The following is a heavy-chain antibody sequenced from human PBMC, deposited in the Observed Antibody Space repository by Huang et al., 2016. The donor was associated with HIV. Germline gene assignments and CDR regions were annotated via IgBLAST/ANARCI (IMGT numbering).Heavy chain of an antibody. CDR2: ISYSGSYI. V-gene: IGHV3-21*04. CDR1: GFTFKNYN. D-gene: IGHD3-9*01. J-gene: IGHJ4*02. Sequence: EVLLVESGGGLVKPGGSLGLSCAASGFTFKNYNMNWVRQSPGKGLEWVAAISYSGSYIYYADALKGRFTIARDNAKNSVSLQMNSLRHDDTAVYYCATNYDILTGFEYWGRGTLVTVSS. CDR3: ATNYDILTGFEY.